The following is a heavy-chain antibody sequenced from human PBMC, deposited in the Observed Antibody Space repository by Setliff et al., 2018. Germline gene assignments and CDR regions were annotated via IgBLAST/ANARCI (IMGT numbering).Heavy chain of an antibody. V-gene: IGHV1-69*13. CDR3: ARDRDSSGYPYYFDY. CDR1: GGTFSSYA. CDR2: IIPIFGTG. D-gene: IGHD3-22*01. Sequence: SVKVSCKASGGTFSSYAISWVRQSPGQGLEWMGRIIPIFGTGSTQKFQGRVTITADESTSTAYMELSSLRSEDTAVYYCARDRDSSGYPYYFDYWGQGTLVTVSS. J-gene: IGHJ4*02.